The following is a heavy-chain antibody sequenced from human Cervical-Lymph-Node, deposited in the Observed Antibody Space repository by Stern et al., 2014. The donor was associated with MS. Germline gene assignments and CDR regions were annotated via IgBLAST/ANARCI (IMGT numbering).Heavy chain of an antibody. J-gene: IGHJ4*02. CDR2: INPNSAAT. CDR1: ENTFTGYY. D-gene: IGHD1-26*01. CDR3: ARISLGSGIDY. Sequence: VQLVESGAEVKQPGASVKGTCKTSENTFTGYYIHWVRQAPGQGLEWMGWINPNSAATNYAQRFQDRVSLTSDTSNPRAYMELDRLTSGDTAVYYCARISLGSGIDYWGQGSLVTVSS. V-gene: IGHV1-2*02.